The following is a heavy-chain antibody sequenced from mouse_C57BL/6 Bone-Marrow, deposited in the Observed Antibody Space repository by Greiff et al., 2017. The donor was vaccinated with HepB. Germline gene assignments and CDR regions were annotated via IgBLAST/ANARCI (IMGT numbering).Heavy chain of an antibody. CDR2: IYPGDGDT. D-gene: IGHD4-1*01. CDR3: ARWDYPGFAY. V-gene: IGHV1-82*01. CDR1: GYAFSSSW. Sequence: QVQLQQSGPELVKPGASVKISCKASGYAFSSSWMNWVKQRPGKGLEWIGRIYPGDGDTNYNGKFKGKATLTADKSSSTAYMQRSSLTSEDSAVYFCARWDYPGFAYWGQGTLVTVSA. J-gene: IGHJ3*01.